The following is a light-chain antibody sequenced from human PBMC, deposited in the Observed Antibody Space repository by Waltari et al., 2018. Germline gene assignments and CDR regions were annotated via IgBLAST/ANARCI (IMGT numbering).Light chain of an antibody. Sequence: QSVLTQPPSASGTAGQRVTISRSGCSSQIGNNYVYCYQQLPGTAPTLLIYRNTQRPPGVPDRSSGSKSGTAASRAISGLRSEDEADYYCAAGDDSLSGVVFGGGTKLTVL. J-gene: IGLJ2*01. CDR3: AAGDDSLSGVV. V-gene: IGLV1-47*01. CDR1: SSQIGNNY. CDR2: RNT.